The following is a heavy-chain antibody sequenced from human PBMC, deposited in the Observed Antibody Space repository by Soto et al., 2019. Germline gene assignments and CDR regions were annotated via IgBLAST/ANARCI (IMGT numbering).Heavy chain of an antibody. J-gene: IGHJ4*02. CDR3: ARERSGYFDY. CDR1: GYTFTSYD. V-gene: IGHV1-8*01. CDR2: MNPNSGNT. D-gene: IGHD1-1*01. Sequence: QVQLVQSGAEVKKPGASVKVSCKASGYTFTSYDINWVRQATGQGLEWLGWMNPNSGNTGNAQKFRGRLAMTRNTPISPAYMVRSSLGSEDTAVYYCARERSGYFDYWGQGTLVTVSS.